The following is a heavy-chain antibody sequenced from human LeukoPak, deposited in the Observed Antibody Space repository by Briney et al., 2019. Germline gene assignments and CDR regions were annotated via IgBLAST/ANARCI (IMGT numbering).Heavy chain of an antibody. Sequence: SETLSLTCSVSRGSVSNYYWSWIRQPPGKGLEWIAYIHHTGSTNTNPSLTSRVTTSVDTSKNQFSLKLSSMTAADTAVYYCARHEYLAVPGREYWYFDLWGPGTLVTVSS. J-gene: IGHJ2*01. CDR2: IHHTGST. CDR3: ARHEYLAVPGREYWYFDL. V-gene: IGHV4-59*08. D-gene: IGHD6-13*01. CDR1: RGSVSNYY.